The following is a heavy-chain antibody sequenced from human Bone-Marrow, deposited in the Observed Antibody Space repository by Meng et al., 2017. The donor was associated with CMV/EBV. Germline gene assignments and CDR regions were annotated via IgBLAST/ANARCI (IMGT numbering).Heavy chain of an antibody. CDR1: PSSRVA. D-gene: IGHD5-18*01. CDR3: ARVRDPSPSAMVTAPFDY. Sequence: PSSRVAIRWVRPAPGQGLDGMGGIIPIFGTANYAQKFQGRVTITADKSTSTAYMELSSLRSEDTAVYYCARVRDPSPSAMVTAPFDYWGQGTLVTVSS. J-gene: IGHJ4*02. V-gene: IGHV1-69*06. CDR2: IIPIFGTA.